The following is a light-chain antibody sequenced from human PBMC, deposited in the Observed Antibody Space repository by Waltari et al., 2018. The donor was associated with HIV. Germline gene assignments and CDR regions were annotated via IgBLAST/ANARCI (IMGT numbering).Light chain of an antibody. V-gene: IGLV1-44*01. CDR2: SNH. J-gene: IGLJ3*02. CDR1: RSNIGRNT. Sequence: QSVLTQPPSASGTPGQRVIISCSGNRSNIGRNTVTWYQQFSGAAPTLLIYSNHQRPCAVPDRFAGSKSGSAAFRAISGVKSEDEADYHCATWDDALSGPVFGAGTKLTV. CDR3: ATWDDALSGPV.